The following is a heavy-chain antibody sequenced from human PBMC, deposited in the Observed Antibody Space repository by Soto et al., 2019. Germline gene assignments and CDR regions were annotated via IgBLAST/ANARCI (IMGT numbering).Heavy chain of an antibody. CDR3: ARDGATTVTHTSSYYMDV. CDR2: IYYSGST. Sequence: PSETLSLTCTVSGGSISSGGYYWSWIRQHPGKGLEWIGYIYYSGSTYYNPSLKSRVTISVDTSKNQFSLKLSSVTAADTAVYYCARDGATTVTHTSSYYMDVWGKGTTVTVSS. V-gene: IGHV4-31*03. D-gene: IGHD4-17*01. J-gene: IGHJ6*03. CDR1: GGSISSGGYY.